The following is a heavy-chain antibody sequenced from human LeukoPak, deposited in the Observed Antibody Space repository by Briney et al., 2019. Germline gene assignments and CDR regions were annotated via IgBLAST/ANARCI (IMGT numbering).Heavy chain of an antibody. CDR2: IYTSGST. D-gene: IGHD4-23*01. J-gene: IGHJ3*02. CDR1: GGSISSYY. Sequence: SETLSLTCTVSGGSISSYYWSWIRQPAGKGLEWIGRIYTSGSTNYNPSLKSRVTMSVDTSKNQFSLKLSSVTAADTAVYYCASKNLYGGNRHAFDIWGQGTMVTVSS. V-gene: IGHV4-4*07. CDR3: ASKNLYGGNRHAFDI.